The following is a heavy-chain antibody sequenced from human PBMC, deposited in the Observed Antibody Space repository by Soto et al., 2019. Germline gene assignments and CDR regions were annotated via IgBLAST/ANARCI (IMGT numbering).Heavy chain of an antibody. CDR3: AKVLRGKWLLLRYFDY. CDR2: ISGGGGST. Sequence: GGSLRLSCAASGFTFSSYAMSWVRQAPGKGLEWVSAISGGGGSTYYADSVKGRFTISRDNSKNTLYLQMNSLRAEDTAVYYCAKVLRGKWLLLRYFDYWGQGTLVTVSS. D-gene: IGHD3-22*01. CDR1: GFTFSSYA. J-gene: IGHJ4*02. V-gene: IGHV3-23*01.